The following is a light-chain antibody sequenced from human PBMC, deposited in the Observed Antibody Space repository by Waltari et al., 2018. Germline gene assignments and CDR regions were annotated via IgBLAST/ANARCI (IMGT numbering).Light chain of an antibody. Sequence: QSALTQPASVSGSPGQSITISCTGTNSDIGNYNLVSWYQQYPGKAPKLVIYEDSRRPSCVSQRFSGSKSGNTASLTISGRQADDESDFHCASVATSGIWVFGGGTRLTVL. CDR2: EDS. CDR3: ASVATSGIWV. J-gene: IGLJ3*02. V-gene: IGLV2-23*01. CDR1: NSDIGNYNL.